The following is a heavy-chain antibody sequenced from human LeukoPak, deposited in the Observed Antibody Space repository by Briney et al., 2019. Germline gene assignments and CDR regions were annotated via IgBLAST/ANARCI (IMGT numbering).Heavy chain of an antibody. D-gene: IGHD6-13*01. CDR2: ISGSGGST. V-gene: IGHV3-23*01. CDR1: GFTFSSYA. Sequence: GGSLRLSCAAPGFTFSSYAMSWVRQAPGKGLEWVSAISGSGGSTYYVDSVKGRFTISRDNSKNTLYLQMNSLRAEDTAVYYCAKVGSSWYSDYWGQGTLVTVSS. CDR3: AKVGSSWYSDY. J-gene: IGHJ4*02.